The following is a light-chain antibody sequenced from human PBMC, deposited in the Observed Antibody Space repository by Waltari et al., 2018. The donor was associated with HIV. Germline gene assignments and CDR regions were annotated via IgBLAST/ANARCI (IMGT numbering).Light chain of an antibody. CDR2: SSN. CDR3: QSYDNNLQGSGV. J-gene: IGLJ3*02. Sequence: QSVLTQPPSTSGTPGQRVTISCSGSSSNIEINTVNCYQPLPGTAPKPPIYSSNRRPSGVPDRFPGSKSGTSASLAITGLQAEDEADYYCQSYDNNLQGSGVFGGGTRLIVL. V-gene: IGLV1-44*01. CDR1: SSNIEINT.